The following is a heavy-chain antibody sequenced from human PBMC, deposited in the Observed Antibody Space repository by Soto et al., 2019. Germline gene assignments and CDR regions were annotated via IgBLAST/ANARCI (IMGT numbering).Heavy chain of an antibody. CDR3: ARVKPYSSSWQDLDY. Sequence: QVQLVQSGAEVKKPGASVKVSCKASGYTFTGYYMHWVRQAPGQGLEWMGWINPNGGGTNYAQKFQGRVTMTRDTSISTAYMELSRLRSDDTAVYYCARVKPYSSSWQDLDYWGQGTLVTVSS. CDR2: INPNGGGT. J-gene: IGHJ4*02. V-gene: IGHV1-2*02. D-gene: IGHD6-13*01. CDR1: GYTFTGYY.